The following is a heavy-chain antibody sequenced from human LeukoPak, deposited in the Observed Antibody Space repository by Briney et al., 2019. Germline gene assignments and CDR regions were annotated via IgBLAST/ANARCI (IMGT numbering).Heavy chain of an antibody. Sequence: PGGSLRLSCAASGFTFSSYEMNWVRQAPGKGLEWVSYISSSGSTIYYADSVKGRFTISRDNAKDSLYLQMNSLRGEDTAVYYCAIFVLAARYYYGMDVWGQGTTVTVSS. CDR2: ISSSGSTI. J-gene: IGHJ6*02. CDR3: AIFVLAARYYYGMDV. D-gene: IGHD6-6*01. CDR1: GFTFSSYE. V-gene: IGHV3-48*03.